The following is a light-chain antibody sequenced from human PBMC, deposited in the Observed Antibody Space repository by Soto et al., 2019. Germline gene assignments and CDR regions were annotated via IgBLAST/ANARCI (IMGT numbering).Light chain of an antibody. J-gene: IGKJ1*01. Sequence: DIQMTQSPFSLSASVGDRVTITCRASQGISKYLAWFQQKPGKAPESLIYDATTLQSGVPTKFSGSGSGTDFSLTISSLQPEDFATYYCQQYNSYPPTFGQGTKVEIK. CDR2: DAT. V-gene: IGKV1-16*02. CDR3: QQYNSYPPT. CDR1: QGISKY.